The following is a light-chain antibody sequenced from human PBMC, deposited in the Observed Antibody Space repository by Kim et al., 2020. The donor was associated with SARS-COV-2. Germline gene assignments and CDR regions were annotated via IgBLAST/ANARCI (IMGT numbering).Light chain of an antibody. CDR2: LAS. CDR3: QRYHIYPLS. V-gene: IGKV1-9*01. J-gene: IGKJ4*01. Sequence: APVVDTFSSTCRASQSFNCNLAWFQQRPGNPPNLLIYLASTLQSAVPSRFSCSGSGTVFALTFASLQPEDFSTYCCQRYHIYPLSFGGGTKVDI. CDR1: QSFNCN.